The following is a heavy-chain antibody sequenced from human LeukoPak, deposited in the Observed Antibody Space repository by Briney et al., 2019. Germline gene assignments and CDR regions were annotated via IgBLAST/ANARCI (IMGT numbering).Heavy chain of an antibody. CDR3: ARGVWFGDNWFDP. V-gene: IGHV4-59*01. Sequence: SETLSLTCTVSGGSISSYYWSWIRQPPGKGLEWIGYIYYSGSTNCNPSLKSRVTISVDTSKNQFSLKLSSVTAADTAVYYCARGVWFGDNWFDPWGQGTLVTVSS. J-gene: IGHJ5*02. D-gene: IGHD3-10*01. CDR1: GGSISSYY. CDR2: IYYSGST.